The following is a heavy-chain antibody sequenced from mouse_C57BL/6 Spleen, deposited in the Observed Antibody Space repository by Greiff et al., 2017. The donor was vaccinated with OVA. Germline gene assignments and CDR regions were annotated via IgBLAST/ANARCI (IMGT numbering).Heavy chain of an antibody. CDR3: TDRWEYVGDY. Sequence: EVQGVESGGGLVQPGGSMKLSCVASGFTFSNYWMNWVRQSPEKGLEWVAQIRLKSDNYATHYAESVKGRFTISRDDSKSSVYLQMNNLRAEDTGSYYCTDRWEYVGDYWGQGTTLTVSS. CDR1: GFTFSNYW. CDR2: IRLKSDNYAT. J-gene: IGHJ2*01. V-gene: IGHV6-3*01. D-gene: IGHD2-10*02.